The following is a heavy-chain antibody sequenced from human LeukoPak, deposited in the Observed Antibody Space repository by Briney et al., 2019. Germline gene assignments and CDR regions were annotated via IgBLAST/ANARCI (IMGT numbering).Heavy chain of an antibody. CDR3: ARGLYYYDSSGYYEDY. V-gene: IGHV1-46*01. CDR2: INPSGGST. CDR1: GGTFSSYA. D-gene: IGHD3-22*01. Sequence: ASVKVSCKASGGTFSSYAISWARQAPGQGLEWMGIINPSGGSTSYAQKFQGRVTMTRDTSTSTVYMELSSLGSEDTAVYYCARGLYYYDSSGYYEDYWGQGTLVTVSS. J-gene: IGHJ4*02.